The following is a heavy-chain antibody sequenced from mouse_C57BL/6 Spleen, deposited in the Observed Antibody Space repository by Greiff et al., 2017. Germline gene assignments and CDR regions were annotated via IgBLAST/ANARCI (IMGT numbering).Heavy chain of an antibody. D-gene: IGHD1-2*01. CDR2: IHPNSGST. V-gene: IGHV1-64*01. J-gene: IGHJ3*01. Sequence: QVQLQQPGAELVKPGASVKLSCKASGYTFTSYWMHWVKQRPGQGLEWIGMIHPNSGSTNYNEKFKSKATLTVDKSSSTAYMQLSRLTSEDSAVYRCARPTAPLPWFAYWGQGTLVTVSA. CDR3: ARPTAPLPWFAY. CDR1: GYTFTSYW.